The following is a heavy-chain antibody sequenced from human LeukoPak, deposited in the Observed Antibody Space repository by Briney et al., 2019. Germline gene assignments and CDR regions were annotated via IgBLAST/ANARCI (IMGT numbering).Heavy chain of an antibody. CDR3: AKDVSPRGFGELGYYFDY. CDR2: IGSDGNNE. V-gene: IGHV3-30*02. D-gene: IGHD3-10*01. CDR1: GFTFNIYG. J-gene: IGHJ4*02. Sequence: GGSLRLSCAASGFTFNIYGMHWVRQAPGKGLEWGTFIGSDGNNEYYADSVKGRFTISRDNAKNSLYLQMNSLRAEDTALYYCAKDVSPRGFGELGYYFDYWGQGTLVTVSS.